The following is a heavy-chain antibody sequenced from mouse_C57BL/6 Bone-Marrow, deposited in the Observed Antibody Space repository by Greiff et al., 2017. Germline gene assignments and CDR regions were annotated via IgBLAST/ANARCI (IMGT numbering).Heavy chain of an antibody. CDR3: TTVEARWYFYV. V-gene: IGHV14-4*01. CDR2: IDPENGDT. CDR1: GFNIKDDY. Sequence: VQLQQSGAELVRPGASVKLSCTASGFNIKDDYMHWVKQRPEQGLEWIGWIDPENGDTEYASQFQGKATITAATSSNTAYLQLSSLTSEDTAVYYCTTVEARWYFYVWGTGTTVTVSS. J-gene: IGHJ1*03. D-gene: IGHD1-1*01.